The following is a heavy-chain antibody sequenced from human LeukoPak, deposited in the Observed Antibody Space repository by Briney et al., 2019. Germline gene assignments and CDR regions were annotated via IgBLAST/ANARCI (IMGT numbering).Heavy chain of an antibody. Sequence: PGGSLRLSCAASGITFSSYGMSWVRQAPGKGLEWVGSISSTGGTTYYADSVKGRFTISRGNSKKTLYVQMNSLRAEDTAIYYCAKNGDRGAYCTGGTCYPYFYYYIDVWGKGTTVTI. J-gene: IGHJ6*03. CDR2: ISSTGGTT. CDR1: GITFSSYG. V-gene: IGHV3-23*01. D-gene: IGHD2-15*01. CDR3: AKNGDRGAYCTGGTCYPYFYYYIDV.